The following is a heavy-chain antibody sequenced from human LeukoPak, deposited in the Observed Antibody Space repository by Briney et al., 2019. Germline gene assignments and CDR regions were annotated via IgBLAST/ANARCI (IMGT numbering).Heavy chain of an antibody. CDR3: AKIGLTFDY. J-gene: IGHJ4*02. CDR1: GFTFDDYA. D-gene: IGHD3-16*01. Sequence: GGSLRLSCAASGFTFDDYAMHWVRQAPGKGLEWVSSISSSSSYIYYADSVKGRFTISRDNSKNTLYLQMNSLRAEDTAVYYCAKIGLTFDYWGQGTLVTVSS. V-gene: IGHV3-21*04. CDR2: ISSSSSYI.